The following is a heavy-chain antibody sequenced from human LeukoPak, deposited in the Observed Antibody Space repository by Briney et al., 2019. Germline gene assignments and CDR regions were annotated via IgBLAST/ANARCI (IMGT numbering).Heavy chain of an antibody. Sequence: SQTLSLTCTVSGGSISSGGSFWTWLRQPPGKGLEWIGYIYHGGTTYYSPSLKSQITISVDTSKNQFSLNLSSVTAADTAVYYCARVAARPPYYFDSWGQGTLVTVSS. CDR1: GGSISSGGSF. D-gene: IGHD6-6*01. J-gene: IGHJ4*02. V-gene: IGHV4-30-4*08. CDR2: IYHGGTT. CDR3: ARVAARPPYYFDS.